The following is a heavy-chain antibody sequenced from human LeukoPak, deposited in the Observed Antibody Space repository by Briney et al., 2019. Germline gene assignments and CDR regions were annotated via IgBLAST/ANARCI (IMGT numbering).Heavy chain of an antibody. CDR3: AREGRCSGGSCYEAFDI. CDR2: INHSGST. Sequence: SETLSLTCTVSGGSISSYYWSWIRQPPGKGLEWIGEINHSGSTNYNPSLKSRVTISVDTSKNQFSLKLSSVTAADTAVYYCAREGRCSGGSCYEAFDIWGQGTMVTVSS. D-gene: IGHD2-15*01. V-gene: IGHV4-34*01. J-gene: IGHJ3*02. CDR1: GGSISSYY.